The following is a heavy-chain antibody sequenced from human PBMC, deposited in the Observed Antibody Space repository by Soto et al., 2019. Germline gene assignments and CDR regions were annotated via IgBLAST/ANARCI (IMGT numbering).Heavy chain of an antibody. J-gene: IGHJ4*02. CDR1: GFTFSSYG. V-gene: IGHV3-30*18. Sequence: QVQLVESGGGVVQPGRSLRLSCAASGFTFSSYGMHWVRQAPGKGLQWVAVIYYDGNNKYYADSVKGRFTISRDNSKNTMYLQMNSLRDEDKAVYYCAKSVYNWNDGCLDYWGQGTLVTVSS. CDR3: AKSVYNWNDGCLDY. D-gene: IGHD1-1*01. CDR2: IYYDGNNK.